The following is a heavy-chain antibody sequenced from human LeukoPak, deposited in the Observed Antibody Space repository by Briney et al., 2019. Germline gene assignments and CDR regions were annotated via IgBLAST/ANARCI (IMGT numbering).Heavy chain of an antibody. V-gene: IGHV4-38-2*02. CDR1: DYSISNSLY. Sequence: NPSETLSLTCSGSDYSISNSLYWGWLRQPPGKGLEWIGSIYRGGSTFYNPSLKSRVTISLDTSKNQFSLKLSSVTAADTAVYFCARGTYGYYMDVWGKGTTVTVSS. D-gene: IGHD4-17*01. CDR3: ARGTYGYYMDV. CDR2: IYRGGST. J-gene: IGHJ6*03.